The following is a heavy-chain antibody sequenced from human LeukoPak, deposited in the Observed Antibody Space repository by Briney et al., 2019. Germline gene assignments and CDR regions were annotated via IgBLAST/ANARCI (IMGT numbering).Heavy chain of an antibody. J-gene: IGHJ4*02. V-gene: IGHV4-59*01. CDR2: IYYSGST. CDR1: GGSISSSY. CDR3: AAASARWLLRS. Sequence: SETLSLTCTGSGGSISSSYWSWIRQPRGKGLEWIGYIYYSGSTNYNPSLKSRVTISIDTSRNQSSLKPTSLTAAATAVSYCAAASARWLLRSWGQGTLVTVSS. D-gene: IGHD2-15*01.